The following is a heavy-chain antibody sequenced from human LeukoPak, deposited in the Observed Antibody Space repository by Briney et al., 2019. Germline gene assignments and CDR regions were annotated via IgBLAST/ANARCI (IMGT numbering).Heavy chain of an antibody. CDR2: INPNSGGA. V-gene: IGHV1-2*02. CDR3: ARDSRNYYDSRGGGDEAFDI. Sequence: ASVKVSCKASGYTXTSYGISWVRQAPGQGLEWMGWINPNSGGASYVQKFQGRVTMTSDTSISTAYMELSSLRSDDTAVYYCARDSRNYYDSRGGGDEAFDIWGQGTMVTVSS. D-gene: IGHD3-22*01. J-gene: IGHJ3*02. CDR1: GYTXTSYG.